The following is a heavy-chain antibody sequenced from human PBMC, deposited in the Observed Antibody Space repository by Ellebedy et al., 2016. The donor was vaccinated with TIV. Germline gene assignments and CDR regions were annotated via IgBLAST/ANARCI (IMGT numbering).Heavy chain of an antibody. Sequence: GESLKISCAASGFTFSRYAMHWVRQAPGKGLEWVAVISYDGSNYYYADSVKGRFTISRDNAKNSLYLQMNSLRAEDTAVYYCARDRGYDTFDYWGQGILVTVSS. V-gene: IGHV3-30-3*01. D-gene: IGHD5-12*01. CDR3: ARDRGYDTFDY. CDR2: ISYDGSNY. J-gene: IGHJ4*02. CDR1: GFTFSRYA.